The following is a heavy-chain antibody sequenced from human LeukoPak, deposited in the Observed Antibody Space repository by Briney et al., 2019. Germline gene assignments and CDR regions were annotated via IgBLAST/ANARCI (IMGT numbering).Heavy chain of an antibody. CDR3: ARHVDSSGWANY. Sequence: PSETPSLTCTVSGGSISSSSYYWGWIRQPPGKGLEWIGSIYYSGSTYYNPSLKSRVTISVDTSKNQFSLKLSSVTAADTAVYYCARHVDSSGWANYWGQGTLVTVSS. D-gene: IGHD6-19*01. CDR1: GGSISSSSYY. V-gene: IGHV4-39*01. J-gene: IGHJ4*02. CDR2: IYYSGST.